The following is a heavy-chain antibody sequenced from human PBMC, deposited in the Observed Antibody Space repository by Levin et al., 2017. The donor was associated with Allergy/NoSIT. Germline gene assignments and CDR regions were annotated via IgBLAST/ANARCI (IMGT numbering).Heavy chain of an antibody. CDR1: GGPVSSRDYY. CDR2: VGST. J-gene: IGHJ4*02. D-gene: IGHD4/OR15-4a*01. CDR3: ARTTIASASDY. V-gene: IGHV4-61*08. Sequence: SETLSLTCTVSGGPVSSRDYYWSWIRQPPGKGLEWIAYVGSTNYNPSLKSRVTISVDTSKNQFSLRLSSVTAADTAVYYCARTTIASASDYWGQGTLVSVSS.